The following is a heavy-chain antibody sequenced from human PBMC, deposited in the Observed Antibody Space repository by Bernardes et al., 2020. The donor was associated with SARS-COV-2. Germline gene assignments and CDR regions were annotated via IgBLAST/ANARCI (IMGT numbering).Heavy chain of an antibody. CDR1: GYIFTSYD. J-gene: IGHJ3*01. CDR2: MNPNNGSA. Sequence: ALVKVSCKASGYIFTSYDINWVRQAPGQGLEWMGWMNPNNGSADSVPELRGRVTMTRSISESTAYMEVSGLISDDTAVYYCARSLGFSDLSGGVVDALDVWGQGTMVTVS. CDR3: ARSLGFSDLSGGVVDALDV. V-gene: IGHV1-8*01. D-gene: IGHD1-26*01.